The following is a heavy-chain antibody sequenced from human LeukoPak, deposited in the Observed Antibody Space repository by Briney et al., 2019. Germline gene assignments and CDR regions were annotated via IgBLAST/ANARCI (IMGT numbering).Heavy chain of an antibody. CDR2: ISGSGAST. CDR3: AKIHDYVWGHLDY. Sequence: PGGSLRLSCAASGFTFSSHAMSWVRQAPGKGLEWVSVISGSGASTYYADSVKGRFTMSRDSSKNTLYLQMKSLRAEDTAVYFCAKIHDYVWGHLDYWGQGTLVTVSS. D-gene: IGHD3-16*01. CDR1: GFTFSSHA. J-gene: IGHJ4*02. V-gene: IGHV3-23*01.